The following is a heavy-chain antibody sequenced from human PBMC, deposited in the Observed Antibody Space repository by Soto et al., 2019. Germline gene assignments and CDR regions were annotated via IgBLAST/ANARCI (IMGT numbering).Heavy chain of an antibody. D-gene: IGHD2-21*01. V-gene: IGHV2-5*02. CDR2: IYWDDDK. CDR3: ARLAVAGITYYFDS. CDR1: GFSLSSSGVG. J-gene: IGHJ4*02. Sequence: QITLKESGPTLVKPTQTLTLTCTFSGFSLSSSGVGVGWIRQPPGKALEWLTFIYWDDDKRYSPSLKSRLTRTKDTSKNQVVHTLTNMDPVDTATYYCARLAVAGITYYFDSWGQGTLLTVSS.